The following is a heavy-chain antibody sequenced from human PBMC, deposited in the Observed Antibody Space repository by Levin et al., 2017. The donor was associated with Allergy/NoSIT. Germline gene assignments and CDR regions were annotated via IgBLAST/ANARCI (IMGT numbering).Heavy chain of an antibody. CDR1: GFTFSSYS. CDR2: IGSSSSSI. J-gene: IGHJ3*02. Sequence: GESLKISCAASGFTFSSYSMNWVRQAPGKGLEWVSSIGSSSSSIYYADSVKGRFTISRDNAKNSLYLQMNSLRVEDTAVYYCARERDEAFDIWGQGTMVTVSS. CDR3: ARERDEAFDI. V-gene: IGHV3-21*01.